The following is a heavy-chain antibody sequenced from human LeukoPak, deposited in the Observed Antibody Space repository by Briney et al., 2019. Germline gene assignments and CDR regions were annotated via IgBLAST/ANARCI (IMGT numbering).Heavy chain of an antibody. Sequence: SETLSLTCAVYGGSFSGYYWSWIRQPPGKGLEWIGEINHSGSTNYNPSLKSRVTISVDTSKNQSSLKLSSVTAADTAVYYCAREHLRRDGYNLAYYYGMDVWGQGTTVTVSS. V-gene: IGHV4-34*01. J-gene: IGHJ6*02. CDR1: GGSFSGYY. CDR3: AREHLRRDGYNLAYYYGMDV. CDR2: INHSGST. D-gene: IGHD5-24*01.